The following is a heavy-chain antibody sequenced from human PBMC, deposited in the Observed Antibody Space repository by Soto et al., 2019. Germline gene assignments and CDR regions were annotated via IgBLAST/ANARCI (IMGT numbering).Heavy chain of an antibody. V-gene: IGHV4-39*01. CDR3: AGGYSSGWFPAHY. CDR1: GGSISSSSYY. D-gene: IGHD6-19*01. Sequence: TLSLTCTVSGGSISSSSYYWGWIRQPPGKGLEWIGSIYYSGSTYYNPSLKSRVTISVDTSKNQFSLKLSSVTAADTAVYYCAGGYSSGWFPAHYWGQGTLVTVSS. J-gene: IGHJ4*02. CDR2: IYYSGST.